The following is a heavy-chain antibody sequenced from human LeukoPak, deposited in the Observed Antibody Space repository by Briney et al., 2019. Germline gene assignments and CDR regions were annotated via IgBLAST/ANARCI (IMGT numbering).Heavy chain of an antibody. CDR1: GFTFSCYG. Sequence: PGGSLRLSCAASGFTFSCYGLNWVRPAPGRGMEGVSGISGSGGTTYYAASVKGRFTISRDNHKNSLSLQVSSLRAEDTAVYYWAKTKGYYSDWGQGTLVTVSS. V-gene: IGHV3-23*01. D-gene: IGHD3-22*01. J-gene: IGHJ4*02. CDR3: AKTKGYYSD. CDR2: ISGSGGTT.